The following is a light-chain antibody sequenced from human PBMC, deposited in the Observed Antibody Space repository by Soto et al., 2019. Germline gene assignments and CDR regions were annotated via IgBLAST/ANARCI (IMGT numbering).Light chain of an antibody. Sequence: SALTQPASLSGSPGQSITISCPGTSSDVGGYNYVSWYQQHPGKAPKLMIYDVSNRPSGVSNRFSGSKSGNTASLTISGLQAEDEADYYCSSYTSSSTFYVFGTGTKVTVL. CDR2: DVS. CDR1: SSDVGGYNY. CDR3: SSYTSSSTFYV. J-gene: IGLJ1*01. V-gene: IGLV2-14*01.